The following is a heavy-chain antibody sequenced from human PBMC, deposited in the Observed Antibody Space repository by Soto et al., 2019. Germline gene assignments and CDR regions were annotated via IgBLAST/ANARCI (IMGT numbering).Heavy chain of an antibody. J-gene: IGHJ5*02. CDR2: IYWDDDR. D-gene: IGHD6-13*01. CDR3: APRRRQQLANWFDP. Sequence: QITLKESGPTLVKPTQTLTMTCTFSGFSLSTSGVGVGWIRQPPGKALEWLALIYWDDDRRYSPSLKSRLTITKDTSKNQAVLTTTNMDPVDTATYYCAPRRRQQLANWFDPWGQGTLVTVSS. V-gene: IGHV2-5*02. CDR1: GFSLSTSGVG.